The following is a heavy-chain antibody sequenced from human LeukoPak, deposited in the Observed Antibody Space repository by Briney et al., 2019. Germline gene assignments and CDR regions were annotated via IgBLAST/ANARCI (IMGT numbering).Heavy chain of an antibody. CDR2: ISGSGGST. D-gene: IGHD2-2*02. Sequence: GASLRLSCAASGFTFSSYAMSWVRQAPGKGLEWVSAISGSGGSTYYADSVKGRFTISRDNSKYTLYLQMNSLRAEDTAVYYCAKDQVELGYCSSTSCYTFDYWGQGTLVTVSS. CDR3: AKDQVELGYCSSTSCYTFDY. CDR1: GFTFSSYA. J-gene: IGHJ4*02. V-gene: IGHV3-23*01.